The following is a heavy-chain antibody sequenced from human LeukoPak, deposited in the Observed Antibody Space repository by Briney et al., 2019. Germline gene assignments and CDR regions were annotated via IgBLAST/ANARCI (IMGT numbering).Heavy chain of an antibody. V-gene: IGHV1-2*02. CDR3: ARLMSIEMATIDYFDY. CDR2: INPNSGGT. Sequence: ASVKVSCKASGYTFSGYYMHWVRQAPGQGLEWMGWINPNSGGTNYAQKFQGRVTMTRDTSISTAYMELSRLRSDDTAVYYCARLMSIEMATIDYFDYWGRGTLVTVSS. D-gene: IGHD5-24*01. CDR1: GYTFSGYY. J-gene: IGHJ4*02.